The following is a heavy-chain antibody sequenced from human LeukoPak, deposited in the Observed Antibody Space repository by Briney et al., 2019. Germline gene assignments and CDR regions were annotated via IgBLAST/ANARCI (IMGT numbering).Heavy chain of an antibody. J-gene: IGHJ6*02. D-gene: IGHD6-13*01. CDR1: GFTFSSHA. CDR2: ISGSGGST. V-gene: IGHV3-23*01. Sequence: GGSLRLSCAASGFTFSSHAMSWVRQAPGKGLEWVSAISGSGGSTYYADSVKGRFTISRDNSKNTLYLQMNSLRAEDTAVYYCAKAKGVAAHAYYYYGMDVWGQGTTVTVSS. CDR3: AKAKGVAAHAYYYYGMDV.